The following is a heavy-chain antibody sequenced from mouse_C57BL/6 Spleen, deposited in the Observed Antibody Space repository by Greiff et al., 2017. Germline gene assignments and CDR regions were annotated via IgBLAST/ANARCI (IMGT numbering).Heavy chain of an antibody. Sequence: EVKLVESGGGLVKPGGSLKLSCAASGFTFSSYAMTWVRQTPEKRLEWVATISDGGSYTYYPDNVKGRFTITRDNAKNTLYLQMSHLTSEDTAMYYYARAVDTCFGYWGQGTLVTVSA. CDR1: GFTFSSYA. CDR2: ISDGGSYT. D-gene: IGHD1-1*02. J-gene: IGHJ3*01. CDR3: ARAVDTCFGY. V-gene: IGHV5-4*03.